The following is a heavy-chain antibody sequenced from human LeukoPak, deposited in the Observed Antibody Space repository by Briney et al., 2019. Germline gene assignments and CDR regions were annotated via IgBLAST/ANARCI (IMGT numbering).Heavy chain of an antibody. CDR3: ASLIAAAANEDY. CDR2: IKQDGSEK. Sequence: GGSLRLSCAAPGFTFSSYWMSWVRQAPGKGLEWVANIKQDGSEKYYVDSVKGRFTISRDTAKNSLYLQMNSLRAEDTAVYYCASLIAAAANEDYWGQGTLVTVSS. D-gene: IGHD6-13*01. CDR1: GFTFSSYW. V-gene: IGHV3-7*01. J-gene: IGHJ4*02.